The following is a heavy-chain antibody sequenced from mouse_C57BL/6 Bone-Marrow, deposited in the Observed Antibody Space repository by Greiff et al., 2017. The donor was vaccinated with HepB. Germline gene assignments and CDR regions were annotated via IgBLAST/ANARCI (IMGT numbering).Heavy chain of an antibody. CDR2: IDPSDSYT. Sequence: QVQLQQSGAELVKPGASVKLSCKASGYTFTSYWMQWVKQRPGQGLEWIGEIDPSDSYTKYHQKFKGKATLTVDPSASTAYMQLSSLTSEDSAVYYCARAGSSSWFAYWGQGTLVTVSA. J-gene: IGHJ3*01. CDR1: GYTFTSYW. V-gene: IGHV1-50*01. CDR3: ARAGSSSWFAY. D-gene: IGHD1-1*01.